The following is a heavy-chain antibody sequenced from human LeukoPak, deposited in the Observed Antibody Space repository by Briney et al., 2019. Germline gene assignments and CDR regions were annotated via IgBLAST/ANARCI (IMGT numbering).Heavy chain of an antibody. V-gene: IGHV3-30*18. CDR1: GFTFGSYG. Sequence: GRSLRLSCAASGFTFGSYGMHWVRQAPGKGLEWVAVISYDGSNKYYADSVKGRFTISRDNSKNTLYLQMNSLRAEDTAVYYCAKPMKVEMATASIDYWGQGTLVTVSS. CDR3: AKPMKVEMATASIDY. CDR2: ISYDGSNK. J-gene: IGHJ4*02. D-gene: IGHD5-24*01.